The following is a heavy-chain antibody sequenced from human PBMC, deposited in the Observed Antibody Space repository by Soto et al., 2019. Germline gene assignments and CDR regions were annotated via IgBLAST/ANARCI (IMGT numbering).Heavy chain of an antibody. V-gene: IGHV3-74*03. CDR3: ARGGLQHALDV. D-gene: IGHD6-13*01. Sequence: EVQLVESGGGLVQPGGSLRLSCAASGFTFSNYWMYWVRQAPGKGLVWVSRVNNDGTDTTHADSVKGRFTISRDNAENTLYLQTNSLRAEETAVYYFARGGLQHALDVWGQGSTVTVSS. CDR1: GFTFSNYW. J-gene: IGHJ6*02. CDR2: VNNDGTDT.